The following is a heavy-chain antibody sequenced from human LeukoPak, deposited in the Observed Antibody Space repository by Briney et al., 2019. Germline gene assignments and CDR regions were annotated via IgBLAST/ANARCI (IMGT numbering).Heavy chain of an antibody. J-gene: IGHJ5*02. V-gene: IGHV4-34*01. CDR2: INHSGST. Sequence: ASETLSLTCAVYGGSFSGYYWSWIRQPPGKGLEWIGEINHSGSTNYNPSLKSRVTISVDTSKNQFSLKVRSVTAADTAVYYCARGWQQLLDYPDWFDPWGQGTLVTVSS. CDR3: ARGWQQLLDYPDWFDP. CDR1: GGSFSGYY. D-gene: IGHD6-13*01.